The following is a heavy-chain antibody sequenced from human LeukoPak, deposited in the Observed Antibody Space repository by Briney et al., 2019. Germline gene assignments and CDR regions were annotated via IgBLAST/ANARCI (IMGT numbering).Heavy chain of an antibody. CDR1: GFPFIRYW. CDR2: ISPSGGIT. V-gene: IGHV3-23*01. CDR3: ARADSNIAARRIGFDY. J-gene: IGHJ4*02. Sequence: GGSLRLSCAVSGFPFIRYWMHWVRQAPGKGLEWVSGISPSGGITYYTDSVKGRFTISRDNSKNTQSLQMNSLRAGDTALYYCARADSNIAARRIGFDYWGQGTLVTVSS. D-gene: IGHD6-6*01.